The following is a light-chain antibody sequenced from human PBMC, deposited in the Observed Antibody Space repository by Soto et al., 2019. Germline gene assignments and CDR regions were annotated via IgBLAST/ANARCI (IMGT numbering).Light chain of an antibody. CDR1: SGHSSYD. V-gene: IGLV4-69*01. J-gene: IGLJ2*01. CDR2: LSSDGSH. CDR3: QTWDTGARVV. Sequence: QPVLTQSPSASASLGASVKLTCTLSSGHSSYDIAWHQQQPQKGPRYLMKLSSDGSHSKGDGIPDRFSGSSSGAERYLTISSLQSEDEADYYCQTWDTGARVVFGGGTKLTVL.